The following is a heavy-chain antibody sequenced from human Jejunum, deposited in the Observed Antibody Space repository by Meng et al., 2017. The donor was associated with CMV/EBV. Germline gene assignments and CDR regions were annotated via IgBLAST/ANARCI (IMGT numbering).Heavy chain of an antibody. D-gene: IGHD6-19*01. CDR2: IKQAGSEK. V-gene: IGHV3-7*01. Sequence: SYWMSCVRQAPGKGLEWVANIKQAGSEKYYVDSVKGRFTISRDNAKNSLYLQMNSLRAEDTAVYYCARQVAGTRGYYYYYYGMDVWGQGTTVTVSS. CDR3: ARQVAGTRGYYYYYYGMDV. J-gene: IGHJ6*02. CDR1: SYW.